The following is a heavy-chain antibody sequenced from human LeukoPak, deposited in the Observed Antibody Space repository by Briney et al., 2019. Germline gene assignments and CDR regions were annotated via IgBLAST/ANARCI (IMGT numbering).Heavy chain of an antibody. CDR2: IKQDGSEK. Sequence: GGSLRLSCAASGFRFSDYWMAWVRQAPGKGLDWVANIKQDGSEKSYADSVKGRFTISRDNAMESLYLQMNSPRVEDTAVYYCARGQYCSSTSCWRFDYWGQGVQVTVSS. D-gene: IGHD2-2*01. V-gene: IGHV3-7*01. J-gene: IGHJ4*02. CDR3: ARGQYCSSTSCWRFDY. CDR1: GFRFSDYW.